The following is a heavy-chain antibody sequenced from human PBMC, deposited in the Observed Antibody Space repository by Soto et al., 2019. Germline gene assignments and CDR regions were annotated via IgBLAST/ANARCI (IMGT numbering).Heavy chain of an antibody. CDR1: GYNFFDYG. D-gene: IGHD1-1*01. J-gene: IGHJ1*01. Sequence: QIQLVQSGAEVKKPGASVKVSCKASGYNFFDYGVSWVRQAPGQGLEWMGLVSPKSGNTDYARKVQGRVTMTTDISTSTAYLELRGLISDDTGVYYCARGRTVSSIGPLLVWGQGTL. V-gene: IGHV1-18*01. CDR2: VSPKSGNT. CDR3: ARGRTVSSIGPLLV.